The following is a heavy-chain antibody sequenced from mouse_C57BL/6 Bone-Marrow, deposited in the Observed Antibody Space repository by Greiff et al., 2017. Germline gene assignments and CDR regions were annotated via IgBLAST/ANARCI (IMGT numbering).Heavy chain of an antibody. CDR2: ISSGSSTI. D-gene: IGHD1-1*01. CDR3: ARTFTTVKGFDY. J-gene: IGHJ2*01. CDR1: GFTFSDYG. Sequence: EVQLVESGGGLVKPGGSLKLSCAASGFTFSDYGMHWVRQAPEKGLEWVAYISSGSSTIYYADTVKGRFTISRDNAKNTLFLQMTSLRSEDTAMYYCARTFTTVKGFDYWGQGTTLTVSS. V-gene: IGHV5-17*01.